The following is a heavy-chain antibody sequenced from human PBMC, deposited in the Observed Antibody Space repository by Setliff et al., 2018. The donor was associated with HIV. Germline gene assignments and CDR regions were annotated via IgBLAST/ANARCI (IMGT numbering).Heavy chain of an antibody. D-gene: IGHD3-22*01. CDR1: GFTFSTST. CDR3: ARDPTYYFDSSGPYDAFDI. Sequence: PGGSLRLSCAASGFTFSTSTMNWVRQAPGKGLEWAAVISYDGNIKYYGDSVKGRFTISRDNSKNTLYVQMNSLRAEDTAVYYCARDPTYYFDSSGPYDAFDIWGQGTMVTVSS. CDR2: ISYDGNIK. J-gene: IGHJ3*02. V-gene: IGHV3-30*04.